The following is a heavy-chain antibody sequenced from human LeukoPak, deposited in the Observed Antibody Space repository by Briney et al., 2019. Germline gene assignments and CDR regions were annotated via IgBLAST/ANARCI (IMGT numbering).Heavy chain of an antibody. CDR2: ISYDGSNK. CDR1: GFTFSSYA. D-gene: IGHD3-22*01. V-gene: IGHV3-30*04. CDR3: ARGVVGGYYYPLDY. Sequence: GRSLRLSCAASGFTFSSYAMHWVRQAPGKGLEWVAVISYDGSNKYYADSVKGRFTISRDNSKNTLYLQMNSLRAEDTAVYYCARGVVGGYYYPLDYWGQGTLVTVSS. J-gene: IGHJ4*02.